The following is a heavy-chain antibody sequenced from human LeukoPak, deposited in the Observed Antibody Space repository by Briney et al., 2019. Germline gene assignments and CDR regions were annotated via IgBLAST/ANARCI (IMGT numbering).Heavy chain of an antibody. J-gene: IGHJ4*02. CDR1: GFTFSNYS. D-gene: IGHD3-10*01. Sequence: GGSLRLSCAASGFTFSNYSMSWVRQPPGKGLEWVAAINNDGRSTYYADSVKGGFTISRDNSSNTLYLQMNSLRADDSAVYFCAKGREWLFSYFDCWGQGTLVTVSS. V-gene: IGHV3-23*01. CDR3: AKGREWLFSYFDC. CDR2: INNDGRST.